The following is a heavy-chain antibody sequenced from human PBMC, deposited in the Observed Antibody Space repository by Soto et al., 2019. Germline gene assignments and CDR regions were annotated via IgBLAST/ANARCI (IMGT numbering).Heavy chain of an antibody. CDR1: GGSFSGYY. D-gene: IGHD7-27*01. CDR2: INHSGST. CDR3: ARGWGRIFDY. Sequence: QVQLQQWGAGLLKPSETLSLTCAVYGGSFSGYYWNWIRQPPGKGLEWIGEINHSGSTNYNPSLKSRVILSVDTSKNQFSLKLSSVTAADTAVYYCARGWGRIFDYWGHGTLVTVSS. V-gene: IGHV4-34*01. J-gene: IGHJ4*01.